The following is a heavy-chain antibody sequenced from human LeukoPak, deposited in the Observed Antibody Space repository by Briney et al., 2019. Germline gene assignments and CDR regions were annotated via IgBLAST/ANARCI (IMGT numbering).Heavy chain of an antibody. J-gene: IGHJ5*02. CDR1: GGSISSYY. CDR2: NYYSGST. Sequence: SETLSLTCTVSGGSISSYYWSWIRQPPGKGLEWTGYNYYSGSTNYNPSLKSRVTISVDTSKNQFSLELSSVTAADTAVYYCARLSSSNWVDPWGQGTLVTVSS. CDR3: ARLSSSNWVDP. D-gene: IGHD3-16*02. V-gene: IGHV4-59*08.